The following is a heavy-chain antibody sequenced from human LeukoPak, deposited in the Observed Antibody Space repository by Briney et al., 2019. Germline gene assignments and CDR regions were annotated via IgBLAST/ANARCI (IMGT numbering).Heavy chain of an antibody. D-gene: IGHD6-13*01. CDR2: IKWDGGRT. CDR1: GFTFDDHG. CDR3: AKDLRAAAADY. J-gene: IGHJ4*02. V-gene: IGHV3-20*04. Sequence: PGGSLRLSCAASGFTFDDHGMSWVRQAPGKGLEWVSGIKWDGGRTGYADSVKGRFTISRDNSKNTVYLQMKSLRAEDTAVYYCAKDLRAAAADYWGQGTLVTVSS.